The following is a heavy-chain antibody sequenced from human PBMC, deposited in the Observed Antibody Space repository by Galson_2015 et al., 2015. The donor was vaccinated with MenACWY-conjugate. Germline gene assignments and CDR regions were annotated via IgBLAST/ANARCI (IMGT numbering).Heavy chain of an antibody. CDR1: GFTFSTYW. CDR2: VNSDGRST. Sequence: SLRLSCAASGFTFSTYWMHWVRQAPGKGLVWVSRVNSDGRSTNYADSVKGRFTISRDNAKNMLFLQMNSLKVEDTAVYYCARSYVPGSDRKNYYMDVWGRGTTVTVSS. D-gene: IGHD3-16*01. J-gene: IGHJ6*03. CDR3: ARSYVPGSDRKNYYMDV. V-gene: IGHV3-74*01.